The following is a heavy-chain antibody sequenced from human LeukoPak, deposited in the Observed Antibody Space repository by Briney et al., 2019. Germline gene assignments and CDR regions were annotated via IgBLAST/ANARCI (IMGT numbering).Heavy chain of an antibody. V-gene: IGHV4-39*01. J-gene: IGHJ4*02. CDR3: ARQTAVAAGYYFDY. CDR2: IYYSGNP. Sequence: SETLSLTCTVSGGSISSSGYYWGWIRQPPGKGLEWIGRIYYSGNPYSNPSLKSRLTISVDTSKNQFSLKLTSVTAADAAVYYCARQTAVAAGYYFDYWGPGTLVTVSS. CDR1: GGSISSSGYY. D-gene: IGHD6-19*01.